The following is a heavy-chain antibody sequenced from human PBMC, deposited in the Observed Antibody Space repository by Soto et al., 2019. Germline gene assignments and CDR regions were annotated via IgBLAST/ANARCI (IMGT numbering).Heavy chain of an antibody. Sequence: EVQLVESGGGLVQPGGSLRLSCAASGFTFSSYAMHCVRQAPGKGLEYVSAITSNGGNTDDASSVKGRFTISRDNSKNTLYLQMGSLRAEDMAVYYCARRIPFGYGMDVWGQGTTVTVSS. CDR3: ARRIPFGYGMDV. J-gene: IGHJ6*02. D-gene: IGHD2-21*01. CDR1: GFTFSSYA. V-gene: IGHV3-64*01. CDR2: ITSNGGNT.